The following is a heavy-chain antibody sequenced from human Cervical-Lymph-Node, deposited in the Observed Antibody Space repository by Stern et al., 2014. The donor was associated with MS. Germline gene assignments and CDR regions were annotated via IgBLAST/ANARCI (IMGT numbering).Heavy chain of an antibody. J-gene: IGHJ4*02. CDR2: IIPFFGSA. CDR1: GGTLSTYA. V-gene: IGHV1-69*01. Sequence: VQLVESGAEVMNPGSSVRVSCKASGGTLSTYAISWVRQAPGQGLEWMGGIIPFFGSANYAQKFQGRVTIIADESTSTAYMELSSLRSEDTAVYYCARGGGSSSWYPFDYWGQGTLVTVSS. CDR3: ARGGGSSSWYPFDY. D-gene: IGHD6-13*01.